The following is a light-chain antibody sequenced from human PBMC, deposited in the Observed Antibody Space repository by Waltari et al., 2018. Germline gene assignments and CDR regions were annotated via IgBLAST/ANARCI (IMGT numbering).Light chain of an antibody. CDR2: GAS. Sequence: EVVLTQSPGTLSLSPGARATLSCRASQTVTSRYLAWYQQKPDRAPRLLIYGASNRATGIPDRFSGSGSGTDFTLTISRLEPEDFAVYYCQQYGGSPLVTFGQGTRLEIK. CDR3: QQYGGSPLVT. J-gene: IGKJ5*01. CDR1: QTVTSRY. V-gene: IGKV3-20*01.